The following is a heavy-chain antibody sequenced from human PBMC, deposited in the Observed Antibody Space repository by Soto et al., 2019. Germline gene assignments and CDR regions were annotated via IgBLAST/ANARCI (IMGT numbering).Heavy chain of an antibody. J-gene: IGHJ4*02. CDR3: ARLSCTSTGCIDY. CDR1: GFTVSSNY. D-gene: IGHD2-2*01. CDR2: IFSGGST. V-gene: IGHV3-66*04. Sequence: EVQLVESGGDLVQPGGSLRLSGAASGFTVSSNYMSWVRQAPGKGLEWVSVIFSGGSTFYADSVKGRFTLYRDSSQNTVHLQMNSLRAEDTAVYYCARLSCTSTGCIDYWGQGPLVTVSS.